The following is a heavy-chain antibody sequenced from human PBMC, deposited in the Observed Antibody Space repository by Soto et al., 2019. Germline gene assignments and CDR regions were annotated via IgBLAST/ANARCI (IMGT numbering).Heavy chain of an antibody. CDR1: GGSISGSY. V-gene: IGHV4-59*01. CDR3: ARSVAVPGAHIDY. Sequence: GPGNPSETLSLTCSVSGGSISGSYWSWIRQSPGKGLEWLGYVYYTGSTNYSPSLRSRVSISVDTSKNEFSLRLSSVTAADTAVYFCARSVAVPGAHIDYWGQGTQVTVS. CDR2: VYYTGST. J-gene: IGHJ4*02. D-gene: IGHD6-19*01.